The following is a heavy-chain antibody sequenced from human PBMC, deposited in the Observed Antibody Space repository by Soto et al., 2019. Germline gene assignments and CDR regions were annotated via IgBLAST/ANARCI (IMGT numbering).Heavy chain of an antibody. CDR3: ARDVGGATIFGVVIPPTPLDY. V-gene: IGHV1-18*01. D-gene: IGHD3-3*01. Sequence: ASVKVSCKASGYTFTSYGIIWVRQAPGQGLEWMGWISAYNGNTNYAQKLQGRVTMTTDTSTSTAYMELRSLRSDDTAVYYCARDVGGATIFGVVIPPTPLDYWGQGTLVTV. J-gene: IGHJ4*02. CDR1: GYTFTSYG. CDR2: ISAYNGNT.